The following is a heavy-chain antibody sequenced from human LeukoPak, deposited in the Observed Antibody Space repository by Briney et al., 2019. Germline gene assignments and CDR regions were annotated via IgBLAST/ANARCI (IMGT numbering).Heavy chain of an antibody. D-gene: IGHD6-6*01. CDR2: VDPEDGET. CDR1: GYTFTDYY. J-gene: IGHJ5*02. V-gene: IGHV1-69-2*01. CDR3: ARIRTFSSSSMNWFDP. Sequence: GATVKISCKASGYTFTDYYIHWVHQAPGKGLEWMGRVDPEDGETIYAEKFQGRVTITADTSTDTAYMELSSLRSEDTAVYHCARIRTFSSSSMNWFDPWGQGTLVTVSS.